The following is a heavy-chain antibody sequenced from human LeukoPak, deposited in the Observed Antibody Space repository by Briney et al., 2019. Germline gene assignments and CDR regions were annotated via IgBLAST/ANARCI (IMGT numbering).Heavy chain of an antibody. CDR3: ARSKYSSSWYYFDY. Sequence: GRSLRLSCAASGFTFGSYGMHWVRQAPGKGLEWVAVIWYDGSNEYYADSVKGRFTISRDNSKNTLYLQMNSLRAEDTAVYYCARSKYSSSWYYFDYWGQGTLVTVSS. V-gene: IGHV3-33*01. CDR1: GFTFGSYG. CDR2: IWYDGSNE. J-gene: IGHJ4*02. D-gene: IGHD6-13*01.